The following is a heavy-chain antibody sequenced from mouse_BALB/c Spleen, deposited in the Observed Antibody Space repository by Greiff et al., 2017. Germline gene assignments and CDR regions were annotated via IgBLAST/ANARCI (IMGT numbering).Heavy chain of an antibody. CDR1: GFNIKDTY. Sequence: EVHLVESGAELVKPGASVKLSCTASGFNIKDTYMHWVKQRPEQGLEWIGRIDPANGNTKYDPKFQGKATITADTSSNTAYLQLSSLTSEDTAVYYCARHGSSYWYFDVWGAGTTVTVSS. J-gene: IGHJ1*01. D-gene: IGHD1-1*01. CDR2: IDPANGNT. CDR3: ARHGSSYWYFDV. V-gene: IGHV14-3*02.